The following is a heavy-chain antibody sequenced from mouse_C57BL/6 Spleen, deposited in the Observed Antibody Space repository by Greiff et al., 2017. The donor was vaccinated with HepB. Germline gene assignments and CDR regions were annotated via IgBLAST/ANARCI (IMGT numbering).Heavy chain of an antibody. D-gene: IGHD2-5*01. J-gene: IGHJ3*01. Sequence: VQLQQSGAELVRPGTSVKVSCKASGYAFTNYLIEWVKQRPGQGLEWIGVINPGSGGTNYNEKFKGKATLTADKSSSTAYMQLSSLTSEDSAVYFCARGDSNYVLFAYWGQGTLVTVSA. CDR1: GYAFTNYL. V-gene: IGHV1-54*01. CDR3: ARGDSNYVLFAY. CDR2: INPGSGGT.